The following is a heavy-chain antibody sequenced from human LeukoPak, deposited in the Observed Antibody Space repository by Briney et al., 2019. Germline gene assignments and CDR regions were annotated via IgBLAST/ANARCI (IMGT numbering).Heavy chain of an antibody. V-gene: IGHV3-9*01. CDR2: ISWNSGSI. J-gene: IGHJ4*02. CDR1: GFTFDDYA. CDR3: AKDSGSGSYYNFDY. D-gene: IGHD3-10*01. Sequence: PGGSLRLSCAASGFTFDDYAMHWVRQAPGKGLEWVSGISWNSGSIGYADSVKGRFTISRDNAKNSLYLQMNSLRAEDTALYYCAKDSGSGSYYNFDYWGQGTLVTVSS.